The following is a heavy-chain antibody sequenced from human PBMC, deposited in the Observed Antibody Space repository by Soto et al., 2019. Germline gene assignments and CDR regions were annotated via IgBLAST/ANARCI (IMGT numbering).Heavy chain of an antibody. D-gene: IGHD3-22*01. V-gene: IGHV3-30*18. CDR2: ISYDGSNK. CDR3: AKDTYYYDSSGFYIFDY. J-gene: IGHJ4*02. CDR1: GFTFSSDC. Sequence: PGGSMRLSIAASGFTFSSDCIHWVRQTPGKGLEWVAGISYDGSNKYYADSVKGRFTISRDNSQNTLYLQMNSLRAEDTAVYYCAKDTYYYDSSGFYIFDYWGQGTLVTVSS.